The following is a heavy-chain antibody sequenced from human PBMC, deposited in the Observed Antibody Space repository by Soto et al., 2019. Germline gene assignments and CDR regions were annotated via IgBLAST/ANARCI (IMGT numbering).Heavy chain of an antibody. CDR2: ISSRSTNT. CDR1: GFTFSSYT. CDR3: ARGPLYYFDY. J-gene: IGHJ4*02. V-gene: IGHV3-21*02. Sequence: EVQLVESGGGLVKPGGSLRLSCEDSGFTFSSYTMNWVRRAPGKGLEWVSSISSRSTNTHYADSVRGRFTISRDNAKRSLYLQMNSQRAEDTAVYYCARGPLYYFDYWGQGTLVTVSS.